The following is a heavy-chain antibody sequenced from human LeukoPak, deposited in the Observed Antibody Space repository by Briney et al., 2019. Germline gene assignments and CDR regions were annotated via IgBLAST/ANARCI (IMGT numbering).Heavy chain of an antibody. CDR1: GFTFSSYG. D-gene: IGHD6-19*01. CDR2: IWYDGSNK. Sequence: GRSLRLSCAASGFTFSSYGMHWVRQAPGKGLEWVAVIWYDGSNKYYADSVKGRFSISRDNSKNTLYLQMNSLRAEDTAVYYCARDRQYSSGFFDYWGQGTLVTVSS. CDR3: ARDRQYSSGFFDY. J-gene: IGHJ4*02. V-gene: IGHV3-33*01.